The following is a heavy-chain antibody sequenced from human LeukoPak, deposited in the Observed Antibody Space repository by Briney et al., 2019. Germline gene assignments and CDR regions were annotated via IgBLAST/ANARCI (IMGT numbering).Heavy chain of an antibody. CDR2: ISYDGSNK. V-gene: IGHV3-30*04. CDR3: ARVYGDVDY. D-gene: IGHD4-17*01. CDR1: GFTFSSYA. Sequence: GRSLRLSCAASGFTFSSYAMHWVRQAPGKGLEWVAVISYDGSNKYYADSVKGRFTISRDNSKNTLYLQMNSLRAEDTAVYYCARVYGDVDYWGKGTLVTVSS. J-gene: IGHJ4*02.